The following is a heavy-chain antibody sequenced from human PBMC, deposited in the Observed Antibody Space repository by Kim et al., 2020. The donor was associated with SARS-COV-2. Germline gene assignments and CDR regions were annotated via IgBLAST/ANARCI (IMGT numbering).Heavy chain of an antibody. CDR1: GDSISSNLYY. V-gene: IGHV4-39*01. CDR2: VFHGGSP. Sequence: SETLSLTCTVSGDSISSNLYYWGWIRQTPGEGLQWIGSVFHGGSPYYNPALQSRVTMSVDTSKKQFSLNLSSVTAADTAIYYCARHIQDYDVLTGYYGRHTFDCWGQGTLVTVSS. J-gene: IGHJ4*02. CDR3: ARHIQDYDVLTGYYGRHTFDC. D-gene: IGHD3-9*01.